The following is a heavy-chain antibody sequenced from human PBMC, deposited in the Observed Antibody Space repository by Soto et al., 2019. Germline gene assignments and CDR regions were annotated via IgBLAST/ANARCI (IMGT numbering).Heavy chain of an antibody. CDR1: GFTFRPYW. D-gene: IGHD3-9*01. CDR2: INNGGTTT. CDR3: VREVCVFDGCFSRGWFDP. J-gene: IGHJ5*02. V-gene: IGHV3-74*01. Sequence: LVQSGGGSVQPGGSLRLSCVGSGFTFRPYWMHWVRQRPGRGLEWASLINNGGTTTIYADPVRGRFSISRDNDRSTVYLQMNSLTAEDTAVYYCVREVCVFDGCFSRGWFDPWGQGTLVTVSS.